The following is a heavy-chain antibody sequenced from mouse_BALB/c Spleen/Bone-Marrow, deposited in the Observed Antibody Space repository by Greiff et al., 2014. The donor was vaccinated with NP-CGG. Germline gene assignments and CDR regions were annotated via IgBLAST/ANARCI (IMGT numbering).Heavy chain of an antibody. Sequence: VQLKESGPELEKPGASVRISCKASGYSFTGYNINWVRQSNAKSLEWIGYIDPYSGGTSYYQRFKDRATLTVDKSSITAYMQLKSLTSEDSAVYYCARSLLRRDALDYWGQGTSVTVSS. D-gene: IGHD2-12*01. V-gene: IGHV1-42*01. CDR3: ARSLLRRDALDY. J-gene: IGHJ4*01. CDR1: GYSFTGYN. CDR2: IDPYSGGT.